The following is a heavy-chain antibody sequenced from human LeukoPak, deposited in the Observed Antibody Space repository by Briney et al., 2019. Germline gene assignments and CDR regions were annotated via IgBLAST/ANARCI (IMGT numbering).Heavy chain of an antibody. J-gene: IGHJ3*02. CDR3: ARGNTIFGVARSHPLHDAFDI. Sequence: SVKVSCKASGGTFSSYAISWVRQAPGQGLEWMGGIIPIFGTANYAQKFQGRVTITTDESTSTAYMELSSLRSEDTAVYYCARGNTIFGVARSHPLHDAFDIWGQGTMVTVS. CDR2: IIPIFGTA. CDR1: GGTFSSYA. V-gene: IGHV1-69*05. D-gene: IGHD3-3*01.